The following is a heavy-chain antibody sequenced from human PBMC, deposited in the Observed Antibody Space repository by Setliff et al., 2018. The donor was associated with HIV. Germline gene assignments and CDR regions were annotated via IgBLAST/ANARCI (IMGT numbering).Heavy chain of an antibody. V-gene: IGHV4-31*03. D-gene: IGHD1-26*01. CDR1: GGAISGSGYY. CDR2: IYYSGSV. CDR3: AKPLTQWGVSPYHYAVDV. J-gene: IGHJ6*02. Sequence: TLSLTCSVSGGAISGSGYYWSWIRQPPGKALEWIGYIYYSGSVYYNPSLKSRLTISVDTSKNQFSVKLNSVTAADTAVYYCAKPLTQWGVSPYHYAVDVWGQGTTVTVSS.